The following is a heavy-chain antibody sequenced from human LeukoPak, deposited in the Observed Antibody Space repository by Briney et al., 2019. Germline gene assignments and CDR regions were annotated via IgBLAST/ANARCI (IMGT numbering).Heavy chain of an antibody. Sequence: ASVKVSCKASGYTFTNYYMHWVRQALGQGLEWMGVFNPSGGSTSYAQKLQGRVTLTRDTSTSTVYMELSSLRSEDTAVYYCARDRHCPYVGYCSGRFDCWGQGTLVTVSS. D-gene: IGHD2-15*01. CDR1: GYTFTNYY. V-gene: IGHV1-46*01. J-gene: IGHJ4*02. CDR3: ARDRHCPYVGYCSGRFDC. CDR2: FNPSGGST.